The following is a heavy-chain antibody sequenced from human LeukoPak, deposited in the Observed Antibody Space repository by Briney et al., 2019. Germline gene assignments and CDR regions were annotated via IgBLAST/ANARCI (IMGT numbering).Heavy chain of an antibody. Sequence: ASVKVSCKASGYTFTGYYMHWVRQASGQGLEWMGWINPNSGGTNYAQKFQGRVTMTRDTSISTAYMELSRLRSDDTAVYYCARLTEQQLAHFDYWGQGTLVTVSS. CDR2: INPNSGGT. J-gene: IGHJ4*02. CDR1: GYTFTGYY. CDR3: ARLTEQQLAHFDY. D-gene: IGHD6-13*01. V-gene: IGHV1-2*02.